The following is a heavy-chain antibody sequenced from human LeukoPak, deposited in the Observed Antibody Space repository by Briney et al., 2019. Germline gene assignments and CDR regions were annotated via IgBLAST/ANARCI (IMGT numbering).Heavy chain of an antibody. J-gene: IGHJ4*02. CDR3: ARGYGSGNPGPYFDP. V-gene: IGHV3-72*01. D-gene: IGHD3-10*01. Sequence: GGSLRLSCAASGFTFSDHYMDWVRQAPGKGLEWLGRIRIKANHYTTEYAASVKGRFTVSRDESKNSLYLQMNSLKTEDTAVYYCARGYGSGNPGPYFDPWGQGTLVTVSS. CDR1: GFTFSDHY. CDR2: IRIKANHYTT.